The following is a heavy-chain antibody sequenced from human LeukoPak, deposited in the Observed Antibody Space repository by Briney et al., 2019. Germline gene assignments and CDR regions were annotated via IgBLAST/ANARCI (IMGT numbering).Heavy chain of an antibody. D-gene: IGHD3-22*01. V-gene: IGHV1-69*13. CDR2: IIPIFGTA. CDR1: GGTFSSYA. J-gene: IGHJ4*02. Sequence: SVEVSCKASGGTFSSYAISWVRQAPGQGLEWMGGIIPIFGTANYAQKFQGRVTITADESTSTAYMELSSLRSEDTAVYYCARVDYYDSSGYYYFDYWGQGTLVTVSS. CDR3: ARVDYYDSSGYYYFDY.